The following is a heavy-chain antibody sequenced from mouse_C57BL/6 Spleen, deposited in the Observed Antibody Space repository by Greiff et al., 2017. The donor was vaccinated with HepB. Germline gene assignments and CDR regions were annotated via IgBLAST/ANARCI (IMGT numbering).Heavy chain of an antibody. D-gene: IGHD2-3*01. CDR3: ARDPGYYPYYFDY. J-gene: IGHJ2*01. V-gene: IGHV1-64*01. Sequence: VQLQQPGAELVKPGASVKLSCKASGYTFTSYWMHWVKQRPGQGLEWIGMIHPNSGSTNYNEKFKSKATLTVDKSSSTAYMQLSSLTSEDSAVYYCARDPGYYPYYFDYWGQGTTLTVSS. CDR1: GYTFTSYW. CDR2: IHPNSGST.